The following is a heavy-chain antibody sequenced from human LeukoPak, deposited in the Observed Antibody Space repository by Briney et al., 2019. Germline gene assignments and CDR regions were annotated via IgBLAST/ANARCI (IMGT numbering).Heavy chain of an antibody. CDR1: GFAFSSYA. D-gene: IGHD2-21*01. V-gene: IGHV3-23*01. CDR2: IIDSGSET. Sequence: GGSLRLSCAASGFAFSSYAMTWVRQAPGKGLEWVSSIIDSGSETFYADSVKGRFTISRDNYKNTLYLQMNSLRAEDTAVIYCAKVDCGDRRCRRIDYWGQGTLVTVSS. J-gene: IGHJ4*02. CDR3: AKVDCGDRRCRRIDY.